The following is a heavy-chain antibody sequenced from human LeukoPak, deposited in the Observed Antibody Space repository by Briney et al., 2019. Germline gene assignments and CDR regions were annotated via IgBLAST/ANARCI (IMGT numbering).Heavy chain of an antibody. Sequence: PGGSLRLSCAASGFTFSSYAMRWVRQAPGKGLEWVAVISYDGSNKYYADSVKGRFTISRDNSKNTLYLQMNSLRAEDTAVYYCARDTYSSSWLNWFDPWGQGTLVTVSS. J-gene: IGHJ5*02. CDR2: ISYDGSNK. CDR1: GFTFSSYA. CDR3: ARDTYSSSWLNWFDP. D-gene: IGHD6-13*01. V-gene: IGHV3-30-3*01.